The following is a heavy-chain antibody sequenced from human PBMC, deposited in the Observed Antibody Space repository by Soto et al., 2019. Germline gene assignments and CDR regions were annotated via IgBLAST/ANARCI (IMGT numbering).Heavy chain of an antibody. Sequence: ASVKVSCKASGYTFTSYGISWVRQAPGQGLEWMGWISAYNGNTNYAQKLQGRVTMTTDTSTSTAYMELRSLRSDDTAVYYCARVKRGIQLWPSYYYYGMDVWGQGTTVTV. CDR1: GYTFTSYG. J-gene: IGHJ6*02. CDR2: ISAYNGNT. D-gene: IGHD5-18*01. V-gene: IGHV1-18*04. CDR3: ARVKRGIQLWPSYYYYGMDV.